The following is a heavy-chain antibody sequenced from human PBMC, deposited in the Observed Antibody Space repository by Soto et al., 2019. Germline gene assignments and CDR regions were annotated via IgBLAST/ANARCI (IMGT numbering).Heavy chain of an antibody. CDR2: ISTNGDRR. CDR1: GFTFSSCA. J-gene: IGHJ4*02. CDR3: VKDLTGTYSFDS. D-gene: IGHD7-27*01. Sequence: PGGSLRLSCSASGFTFSSCAMHWVRQAPGKGLEYVSVISTNGDRRYYADSVKGRFTISRDNSKDTLYLHMSSLRVEGTAVYYCVKDLTGTYSFDSWGQGVLVTVSS. V-gene: IGHV3-64D*08.